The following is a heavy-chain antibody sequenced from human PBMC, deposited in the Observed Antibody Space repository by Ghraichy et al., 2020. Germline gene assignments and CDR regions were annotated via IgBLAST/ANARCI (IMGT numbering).Heavy chain of an antibody. CDR1: GFNFSNYV. CDR2: ITSTVGRT. D-gene: IGHD3-3*01. CDR3: AREVFGGAYFDY. Sequence: GESLNISCAASGFNFSNYVMTWVRQAPGKGLEWVSGITSTVGRTYYADSVKGRFIISRDNSKNTLYLQINSLRAEDTAVYYCAREVFGGAYFDYWGQGTLVTVSS. J-gene: IGHJ4*02. V-gene: IGHV3-23*01.